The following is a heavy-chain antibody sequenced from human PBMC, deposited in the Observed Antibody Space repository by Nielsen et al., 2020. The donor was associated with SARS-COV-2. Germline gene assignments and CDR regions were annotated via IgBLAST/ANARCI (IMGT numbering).Heavy chain of an antibody. J-gene: IGHJ6*02. CDR2: IDTAGNT. CDR1: GFAFSTYD. Sequence: LKISCAASGFAFSTYDIHWVRQTTGKSLEWVSAIDTAGNTYYPDSVRGRFTISRENARNSVYLQVNSLRAGDTAVYYCARGYGFNYYYGMDVWGQGTTVTVSS. CDR3: ARGYGFNYYYGMDV. D-gene: IGHD3-10*01. V-gene: IGHV3-13*04.